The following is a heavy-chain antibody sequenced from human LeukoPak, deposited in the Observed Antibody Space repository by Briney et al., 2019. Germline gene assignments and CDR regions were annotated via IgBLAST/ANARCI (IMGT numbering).Heavy chain of an antibody. V-gene: IGHV3-23*01. CDR1: GFTFSTHA. CDR2: ISDSGSST. Sequence: GGSLRLSCAASGFTFSTHAMGWVRQAPGKGLEWVSAISDSGSSTYYADSVKGRFTISRDNSKNTLYLQMNSLRAEDTAVYYCAKDLVYGDHSDAFDIWGQGTMVTVSS. J-gene: IGHJ3*02. D-gene: IGHD4-17*01. CDR3: AKDLVYGDHSDAFDI.